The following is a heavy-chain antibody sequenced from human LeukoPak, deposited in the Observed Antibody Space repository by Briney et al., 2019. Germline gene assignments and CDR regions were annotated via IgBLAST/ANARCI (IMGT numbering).Heavy chain of an antibody. J-gene: IGHJ2*01. CDR1: GGSINGGSYY. CDR3: ARDRNWGRGYFDL. D-gene: IGHD3-16*01. CDR2: IFTTGST. V-gene: IGHV4-61*09. Sequence: SETLSLTCSVSGGSINGGSYYWSWIRQPAGKPLEWIGHIFTTGSTSYNPSLRTRVTISEDSSKDQFSLNLKSVTAADTAVYYCARDRNWGRGYFDLWGRGTLVIASS.